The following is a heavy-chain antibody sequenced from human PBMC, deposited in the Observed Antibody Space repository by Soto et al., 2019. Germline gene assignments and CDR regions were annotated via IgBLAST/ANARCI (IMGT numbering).Heavy chain of an antibody. D-gene: IGHD5-18*01. CDR3: AREGGHSYGPDWYFAL. CDR2: IWYDGSNK. Sequence: QVQLVESGGGVVQPGRSLRLSCAASGFTFSSYGMHWVRQAPGKGLEWVAVIWYDGSNKYYADSVKGRFTISRDNSKNTLYLQMNSLRAEDTAVYYCAREGGHSYGPDWYFALWGRGPLVTVSS. J-gene: IGHJ2*01. CDR1: GFTFSSYG. V-gene: IGHV3-33*01.